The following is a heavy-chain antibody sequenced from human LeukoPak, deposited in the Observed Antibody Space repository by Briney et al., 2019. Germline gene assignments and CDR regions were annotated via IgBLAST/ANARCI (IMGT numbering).Heavy chain of an antibody. CDR3: ARFSEYYHSSVHYLDY. D-gene: IGHD3-22*01. J-gene: IGHJ4*02. V-gene: IGHV4-38-2*02. CDR1: GYSISSGYY. Sequence: SETLSLTCTVSGYSISSGYYWGWIRPPPGKGLEWIGSIYHSGSTYYNPSLKSRVTISVDTSKNQFSLKLSSVTAADTAVYYCARFSEYYHSSVHYLDYWGQGTLVSVSS. CDR2: IYHSGST.